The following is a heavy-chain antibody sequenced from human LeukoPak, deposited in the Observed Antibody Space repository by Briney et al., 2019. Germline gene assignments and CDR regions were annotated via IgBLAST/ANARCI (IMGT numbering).Heavy chain of an antibody. Sequence: PGGSLRLSCAASGYTFTGYYMHWVRQAPGQGLEWMGRINPNSGGTNYAQKFQGRVTMTRDTSISTAYMELSRLRSDDTAVYYCALQLEPHEYNWFDPWGQGTLVTVSS. CDR2: INPNSGGT. J-gene: IGHJ5*02. CDR1: GYTFTGYY. D-gene: IGHD1-1*01. V-gene: IGHV1-2*06. CDR3: ALQLEPHEYNWFDP.